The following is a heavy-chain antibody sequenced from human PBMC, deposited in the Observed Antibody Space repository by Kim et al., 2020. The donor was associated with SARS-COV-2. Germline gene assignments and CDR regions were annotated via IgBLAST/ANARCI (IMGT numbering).Heavy chain of an antibody. CDR3: ARGRAGVVPAPILGIGPHYDYFIMDV. J-gene: IGHJ6*02. Sequence: SETLSLTCAVYGGSFSGHYWSWIRQPPGKGLEWIGEIHQSGSTNDNPSLKSRVTISIDTSKNQFSLKLSSVTAADTAFYYCARGRAGVVPAPILGIGPHYDYFIMDVWGHGTTVTVSS. CDR2: IHQSGST. D-gene: IGHD2-2*02. CDR1: GGSFSGHY. V-gene: IGHV4-34*01.